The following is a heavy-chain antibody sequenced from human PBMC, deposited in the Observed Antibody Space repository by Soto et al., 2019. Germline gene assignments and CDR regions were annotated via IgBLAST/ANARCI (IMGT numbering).Heavy chain of an antibody. CDR2: INPNSGGT. J-gene: IGHJ6*02. CDR1: GYTFTGYY. V-gene: IGHV1-2*02. D-gene: IGHD3-3*01. CDR3: ASPLSYDFWSGPGKPPLMDV. Sequence: VASVKVSCKASGYTFTGYYMHWVRQAPGQGLEWMGWINPNSGGTNYAQKFQGRVTMTRDTSISTAYMELSRLRSDDTAVYYCASPLSYDFWSGPGKPPLMDVWGQGTTVTVSS.